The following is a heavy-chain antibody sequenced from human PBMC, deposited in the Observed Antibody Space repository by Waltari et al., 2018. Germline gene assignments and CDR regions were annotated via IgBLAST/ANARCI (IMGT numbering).Heavy chain of an antibody. V-gene: IGHV4-34*01. CDR3: ARAAQLTYYDILTGRLEDGMDV. CDR1: GGSFSGYY. CDR2: INHSGST. Sequence: QVQLQQWGAGLLKPSETLSLTCAVSGGSFSGYYWSWIRQPSGKGLEWIGEINHSGSTNYNPSLKSRVTISVDTSKNQFSLKLSSVTAADTAVYYCARAAQLTYYDILTGRLEDGMDVWGQGTTVTVSS. J-gene: IGHJ6*02. D-gene: IGHD3-9*01.